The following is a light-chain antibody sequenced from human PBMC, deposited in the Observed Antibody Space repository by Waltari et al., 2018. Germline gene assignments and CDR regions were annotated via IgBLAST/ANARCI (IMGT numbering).Light chain of an antibody. CDR2: GTS. V-gene: IGKV3-20*01. CDR1: QSVSSSF. CDR3: QQYGTSPPT. J-gene: IGKJ2*01. Sequence: DIVLTHSPGPLSLSTGERATLSCRASQSVSSSFLAWYKQKPGQAPRLLIYGTSSRATGIPDRFSGSGSGTDFTLTISRLEPEDFAVYYCQQYGTSPPTFGQGTKLEIK.